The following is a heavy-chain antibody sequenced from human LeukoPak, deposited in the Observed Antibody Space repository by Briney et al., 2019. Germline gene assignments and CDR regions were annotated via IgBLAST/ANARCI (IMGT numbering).Heavy chain of an antibody. Sequence: GGSLRLSCAASGITVSSNFMSWVRQAPGKGLEWVSVIYSGGSTYYADSVSGRFTISRDNSKNTLYLQMNSLRAEDTAVYYCAREGAYSSSWYRLYYFDYWGQGTLVTVSS. CDR3: AREGAYSSSWYRLYYFDY. J-gene: IGHJ4*02. D-gene: IGHD6-13*01. CDR2: IYSGGST. V-gene: IGHV3-53*01. CDR1: GITVSSNF.